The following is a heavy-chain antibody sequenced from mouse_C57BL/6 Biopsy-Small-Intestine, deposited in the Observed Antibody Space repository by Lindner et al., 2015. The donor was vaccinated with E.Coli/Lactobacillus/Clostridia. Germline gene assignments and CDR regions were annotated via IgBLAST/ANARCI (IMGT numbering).Heavy chain of an antibody. CDR1: GFTFSSYA. CDR3: ARGVTTVDGFAY. D-gene: IGHD1-1*01. Sequence: VQLQESGGGLVKPGGSLKLFCAASGFTFSSYAMSWVRQTPEKRLEWVATISDGGGYTYYPDNVKGRFTISRDNAKNNLYLQMSHLKSEDTAMYYCARGVTTVDGFAYWGQGTLVTVSA. J-gene: IGHJ3*01. V-gene: IGHV5-4*01. CDR2: ISDGGGYT.